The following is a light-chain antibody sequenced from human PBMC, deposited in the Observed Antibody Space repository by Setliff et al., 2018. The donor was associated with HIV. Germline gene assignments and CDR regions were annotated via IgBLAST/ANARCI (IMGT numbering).Light chain of an antibody. CDR3: ASWDESLGGLYV. J-gene: IGLJ1*01. CDR1: TSNIGSSF. CDR2: RSD. V-gene: IGLV1-47*01. Sequence: QSVLTQPSSASGTPGQNVTIFCSGTTSNIGSSFVYWYRQLPGTTLQLLIYRSDQRPSGVPDRFSGSKSGTSASLAITGLRSDDEADYYCASWDESLGGLYVFGGGTKVTVL.